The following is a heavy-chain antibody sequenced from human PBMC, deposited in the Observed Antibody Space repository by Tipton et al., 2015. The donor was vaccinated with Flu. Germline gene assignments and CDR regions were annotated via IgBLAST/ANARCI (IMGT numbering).Heavy chain of an antibody. CDR2: IYYGGST. J-gene: IGHJ2*01. D-gene: IGHD6-13*01. Sequence: LSLTCTVSGGSISSYYWSWIRQPPGKGLEWIGYIYYGGSTNYNPSLKSRVTISVDTSKNQFSLKLSSVTAGDTAVYYCARVSSSSSWSQDWYFDLWGRGTLVTVSS. CDR1: GGSISSYY. V-gene: IGHV4-59*01. CDR3: ARVSSSSSWSQDWYFDL.